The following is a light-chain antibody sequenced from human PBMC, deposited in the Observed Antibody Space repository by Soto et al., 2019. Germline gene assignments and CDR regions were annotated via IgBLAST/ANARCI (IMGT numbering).Light chain of an antibody. CDR2: DVN. CDR3: TSWTTSTTMI. CDR1: SSDIGAYNF. Sequence: QSALTQPASVSGSPGQSITISCTGTSSDIGAYNFVSWYQHHPGKAPKLMLYDVNIRPSGVSNRFSGSKSGNTASLTISGLQAEDEADYYFTSWTTSTTMIFGGGTKVTVL. V-gene: IGLV2-14*03. J-gene: IGLJ2*01.